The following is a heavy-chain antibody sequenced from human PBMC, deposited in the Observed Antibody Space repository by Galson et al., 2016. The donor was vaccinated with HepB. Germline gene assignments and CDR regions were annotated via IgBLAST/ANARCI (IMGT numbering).Heavy chain of an antibody. CDR2: IYPGDSES. CDR3: AGQYGGYVESIIRGMDG. V-gene: IGHV5-51*01. Sequence: QSGAEVKKPGKSLKISCKGSGYSFTTYWIAWVRQMPGKGLEWMGVIYPGDSESRYSPSFQGQVTISADRSINTAYLRWSSLKASDTAMYYCAGQYGGYVESIIRGMDGWGKRTTVTVSS. D-gene: IGHD4-17*01. CDR1: GYSFTTYW. J-gene: IGHJ6*04.